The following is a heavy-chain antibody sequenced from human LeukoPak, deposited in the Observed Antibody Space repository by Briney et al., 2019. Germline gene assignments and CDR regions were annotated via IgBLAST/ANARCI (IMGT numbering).Heavy chain of an antibody. J-gene: IGHJ5*02. V-gene: IGHV4-39*01. Sequence: SETLSLTCTVSGGSISSSSYYWCWSRQPPGKGLEWIGSIYYSVSTYYNPSLKSRVTISVDTSKNQFSLKLSSVTAADTAVYYCARCSTALFWAGFVDNWGSPWFDPWGQGTLVTVSS. CDR1: GGSISSSSYY. D-gene: IGHD7-27*01. CDR3: ARCSTALFWAGFVDNWGSPWFDP. CDR2: IYYSVST.